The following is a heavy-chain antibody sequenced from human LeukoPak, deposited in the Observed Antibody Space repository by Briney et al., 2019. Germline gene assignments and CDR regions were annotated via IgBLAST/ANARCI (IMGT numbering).Heavy chain of an antibody. CDR2: INHSGST. Sequence: SETLSLTCAVYGGSFSGYYWSWIRQPPGKGLEWIGEINHSGSTNYNPSLKSRVTISVDTSRNQFSLKLNSVTAADTAVYYCARLIRYYYDSSGYFNYWGQGTLVTVSS. V-gene: IGHV4-34*01. CDR3: ARLIRYYYDSSGYFNY. J-gene: IGHJ4*02. D-gene: IGHD3-22*01. CDR1: GGSFSGYY.